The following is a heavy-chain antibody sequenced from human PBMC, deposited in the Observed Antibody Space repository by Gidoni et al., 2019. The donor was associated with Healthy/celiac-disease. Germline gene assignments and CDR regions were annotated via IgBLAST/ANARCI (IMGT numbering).Heavy chain of an antibody. V-gene: IGHV4-38-2*02. CDR1: GSSIRSGYY. D-gene: IGHD3-3*01. J-gene: IGHJ4*02. CDR3: ARGGVLRFLEWFLDY. CDR2: INHSGST. Sequence: VPLQESGPGLVKPPATLSPTRPVSGSSIRSGYYLSWIRQHPGKGLEWIGSINHSGSTCDNPSPKSRVTISVDTSKSQCSLKLGSVTAADTAVYYCARGGVLRFLEWFLDYWGQGTLVTVSS.